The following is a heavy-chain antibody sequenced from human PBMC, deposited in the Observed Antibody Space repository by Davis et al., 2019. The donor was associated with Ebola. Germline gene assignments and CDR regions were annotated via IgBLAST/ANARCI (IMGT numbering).Heavy chain of an antibody. Sequence: GESLKISCAVSGFSFRSYGMHWVRQAPGKGLEWVAVISFDGSNKYYADSVKGRLTISRDNSKNTLYPQMNSLRAEDTAMYYCAKDPQEYSYGRFDYWGQGTLVTVSS. CDR3: AKDPQEYSYGRFDY. CDR2: ISFDGSNK. J-gene: IGHJ4*02. CDR1: GFSFRSYG. D-gene: IGHD3-16*01. V-gene: IGHV3-30*18.